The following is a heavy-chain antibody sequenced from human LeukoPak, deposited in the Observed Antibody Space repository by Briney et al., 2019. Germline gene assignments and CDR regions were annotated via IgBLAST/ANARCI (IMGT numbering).Heavy chain of an antibody. J-gene: IGHJ3*02. D-gene: IGHD2-15*01. Sequence: PGGSLRLSCEASGFTFSSYAMSWVRQAPGKGLEWVSSISDSGGNMYYADSVKGRFTISRDNSKNTLYLQMNSLRAEDTAVYYCARGGAGYCSGGSCYPMPPSAFDIWGQGTMVTVSS. CDR2: ISDSGGNM. V-gene: IGHV3-23*01. CDR1: GFTFSSYA. CDR3: ARGGAGYCSGGSCYPMPPSAFDI.